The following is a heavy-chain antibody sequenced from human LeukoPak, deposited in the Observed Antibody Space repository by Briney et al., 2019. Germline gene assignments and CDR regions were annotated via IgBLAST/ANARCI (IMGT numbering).Heavy chain of an antibody. CDR1: GFTFSSYA. Sequence: PGGSLRLSCAASGFTFSSYAMSWVRQAPGKGLEWVSAISGSRGSTYYADSVKGRFTISRDNSKNTLYLQMNSLRAEDTAVYYCAKGRGRSNGDYVGALLPFDYWGQGTLVTVSS. D-gene: IGHD4-17*01. CDR2: ISGSRGST. J-gene: IGHJ4*02. CDR3: AKGRGRSNGDYVGALLPFDY. V-gene: IGHV3-23*01.